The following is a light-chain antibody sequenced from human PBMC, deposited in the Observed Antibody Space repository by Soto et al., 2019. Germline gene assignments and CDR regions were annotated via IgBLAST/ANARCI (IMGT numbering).Light chain of an antibody. CDR2: GAS. J-gene: IGKJ1*01. Sequence: ETVLTQSPGTLSLSPGERATLSCRASQSVTSNYLAWYQQKPGQAPSLLIYGASPRAEGIPDRFSGSGTGKGFALTISGLEYEDLAVYYCQQYASSPWTFGQWTKVQIK. CDR3: QQYASSPWT. CDR1: QSVTSNY. V-gene: IGKV3-20*01.